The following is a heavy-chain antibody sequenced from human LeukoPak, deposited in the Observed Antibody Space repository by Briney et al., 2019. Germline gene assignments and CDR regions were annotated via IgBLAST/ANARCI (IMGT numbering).Heavy chain of an antibody. CDR1: GYTFTSYA. J-gene: IGHJ3*01. CDR2: ISAFNGDT. V-gene: IGHV1-18*01. Sequence: GASVKVSCKASGYTFTSYAMHWVRQAPGQRLEWMGWISAFNGDTNYASKLQGRVTMTTDTSTSTAYMELRSLKSDDTAIYYCARRQFEALDVWGQGTMVTVSS. CDR3: ARRQFEALDV. D-gene: IGHD5-24*01.